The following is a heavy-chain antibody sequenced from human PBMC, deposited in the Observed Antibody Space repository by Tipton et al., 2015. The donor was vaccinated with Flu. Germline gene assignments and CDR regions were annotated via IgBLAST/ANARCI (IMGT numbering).Heavy chain of an antibody. CDR2: ISWKGGEI. Sequence: SLRLSCATSGFAFDDFAIHWVRQAPGKGLEWVSGISWKGGEIRYAHSVRGRLTISRDSAKRSLHLQMHSLRVEDTALYYCAKQKAGPFLDWSGLDSWGQGTLVTVSS. CDR1: GFAFDDFA. D-gene: IGHD3/OR15-3a*01. V-gene: IGHV3-9*01. J-gene: IGHJ4*02. CDR3: AKQKAGPFLDWSGLDS.